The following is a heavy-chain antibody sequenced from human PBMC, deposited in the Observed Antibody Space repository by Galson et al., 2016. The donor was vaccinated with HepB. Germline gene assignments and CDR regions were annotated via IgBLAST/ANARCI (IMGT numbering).Heavy chain of an antibody. CDR2: IYWDDDK. J-gene: IGHJ4*02. Sequence: PALVKPTQTLTLTCTFSGFSLSTSGVGVGWIRQPPGKALEWLALIYWDDDKRYSPSLKSRLTITKDTSKNQVVLTMTNMDPVDTATYYCAPYYYDRSGYYFRTEGHFGDWGQGTLVTGSS. V-gene: IGHV2-5*02. CDR1: GFSLSTSGVG. D-gene: IGHD3-22*01. CDR3: APYYYDRSGYYFRTEGHFGD.